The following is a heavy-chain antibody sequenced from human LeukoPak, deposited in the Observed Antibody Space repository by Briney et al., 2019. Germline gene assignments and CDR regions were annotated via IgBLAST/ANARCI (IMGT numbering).Heavy chain of an antibody. V-gene: IGHV4-30-4*01. Sequence: PSQTLSLTCTVSGGSISSGDYYWSWIRQPPGKGLEWIGYIYYSGSTYYNPSLKRLVTISVDTSKNQFSLKLSSVTAADTAVYYCARADIVATNFDYWGQGTLVTVSS. J-gene: IGHJ4*02. D-gene: IGHD5-12*01. CDR2: IYYSGST. CDR1: GGSISSGDYY. CDR3: ARADIVATNFDY.